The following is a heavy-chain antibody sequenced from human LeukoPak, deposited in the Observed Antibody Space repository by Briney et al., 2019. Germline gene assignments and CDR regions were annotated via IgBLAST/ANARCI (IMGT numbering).Heavy chain of an antibody. V-gene: IGHV1-18*01. D-gene: IGHD3-16*02. J-gene: IGHJ4*02. CDR2: ISAYNGNT. CDR3: ARALGGVICS. Sequence: VRQXPGQGLEWMGWISAYNGNTNYAQKLQGRVTMTTDTSTSTAYMELRSLRSDDTAVYYCARALGGVICSWGQGTLVTVSS.